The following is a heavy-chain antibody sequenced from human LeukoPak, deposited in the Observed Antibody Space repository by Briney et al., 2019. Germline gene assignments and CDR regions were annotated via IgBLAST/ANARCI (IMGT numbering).Heavy chain of an antibody. Sequence: AQTLSLTCTVSGVSISSGGYYWGWIRQPPGKGLEWFGYIYHSGSTYYNPSLKSRVTISVDRSKNQFSLKLSSVTAADTAVYYCARDSVVSIAARPGQFDYWGQGTLVTVSS. D-gene: IGHD6-6*01. CDR2: IYHSGST. V-gene: IGHV4-30-2*01. CDR1: GVSISSGGYY. CDR3: ARDSVVSIAARPGQFDY. J-gene: IGHJ4*02.